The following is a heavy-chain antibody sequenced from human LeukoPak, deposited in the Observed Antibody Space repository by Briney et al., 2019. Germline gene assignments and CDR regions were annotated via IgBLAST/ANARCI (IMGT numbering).Heavy chain of an antibody. Sequence: PSVTLSLTCTVSGGPISRGTYYWSWIPQTAENGLEWIARICANGNTKYNPSLKGRVTISLDTSKNQFSLMLTSVTAADTAVYYCAKAGDVVFVPPPAYLPPRYYRDGWGKGTSVTVSS. V-gene: IGHV4-61*02. CDR3: AKAGDVVFVPPPAYLPPRYYRDG. J-gene: IGHJ6*03. CDR1: GGPISRGTYY. D-gene: IGHD6-6*01. CDR2: ICANGNT.